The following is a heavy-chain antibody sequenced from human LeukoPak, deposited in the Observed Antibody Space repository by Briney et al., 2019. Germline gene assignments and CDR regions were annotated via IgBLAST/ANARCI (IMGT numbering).Heavy chain of an antibody. CDR2: ISASGGST. CDR1: GFTLSSYA. V-gene: IGHV3-23*01. Sequence: GGSLRLSCAASGFTLSSYAMSWVRHARGKGLEWVSSISASGGSTNYADSVKGRFTISRDNSKNTVYLQMNSLRAEDTAVYYCAKVMKGSERLTMVRGVIIKTAGLYYMDVWGKGTTVTVSS. D-gene: IGHD3-10*01. CDR3: AKVMKGSERLTMVRGVIIKTAGLYYMDV. J-gene: IGHJ6*03.